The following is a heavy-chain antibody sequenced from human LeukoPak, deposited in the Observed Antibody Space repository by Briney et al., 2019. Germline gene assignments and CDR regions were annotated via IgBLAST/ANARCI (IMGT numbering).Heavy chain of an antibody. D-gene: IGHD3-10*01. CDR1: GFTFSSYA. V-gene: IGHV3-23*01. Sequence: GGSLRLSCAASGFTFSSYAMSWVRQAPGKGLEWVSAISGSGGSTYYADSVKGRFTISRDNSKNTLYLQMNSLRAEDTAVYYCAKGGSIPWFGSWFDPWGQGTLVTVSS. CDR2: ISGSGGST. J-gene: IGHJ5*02. CDR3: AKGGSIPWFGSWFDP.